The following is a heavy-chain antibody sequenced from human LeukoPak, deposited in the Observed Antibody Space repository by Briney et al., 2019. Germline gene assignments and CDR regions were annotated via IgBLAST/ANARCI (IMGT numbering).Heavy chain of an antibody. J-gene: IGHJ4*02. CDR2: IYYSGST. Sequence: PSETLSLTCAVYGGSISSYYWSWIRQPPGRGLEWIGYIYYSGSTNYNPSLKGRVTLSVDTSKNQFSLKLGSVTAADTAVYYCARQPYMLGAYYFDYWGQGTLVTVSS. D-gene: IGHD1-26*01. V-gene: IGHV4-59*08. CDR1: GGSISSYY. CDR3: ARQPYMLGAYYFDY.